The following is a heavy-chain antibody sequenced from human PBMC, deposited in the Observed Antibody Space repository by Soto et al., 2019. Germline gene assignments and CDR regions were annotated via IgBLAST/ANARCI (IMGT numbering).Heavy chain of an antibody. D-gene: IGHD4-17*01. CDR1: GGSISSYY. J-gene: IGHJ6*03. CDR2: IYYSGST. V-gene: IGHV4-59*01. CDR3: ARVKPPTYYYYYMDV. Sequence: PSETLSLTCTVSGGSISSYYWSWIRQPPGKRLEWIGYIYYSGSTNYNPSLKSRVTISVDTSKNQFSLKLSSVTAADTAVYYCARVKPPTYYYYYMDVWGKGTTVTVSS.